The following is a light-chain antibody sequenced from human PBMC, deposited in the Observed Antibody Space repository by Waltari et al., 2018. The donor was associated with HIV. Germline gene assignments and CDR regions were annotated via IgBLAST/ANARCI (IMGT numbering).Light chain of an antibody. J-gene: IGKJ1*01. CDR1: QSISRC. V-gene: IGKV1-5*03. CDR3: QQYDSYLWT. Sequence: DIQMTQSPSTLSVSVGDRVTITCRASQSISRCLAWYQEKPGKAPKLLIYMASSLESGVPSRFSGSGSGTEFTLTISSLQPDDFATYYCQQYDSYLWTFGQGTKVGIK. CDR2: MAS.